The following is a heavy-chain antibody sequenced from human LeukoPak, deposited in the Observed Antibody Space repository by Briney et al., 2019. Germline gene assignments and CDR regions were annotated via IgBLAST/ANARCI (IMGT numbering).Heavy chain of an antibody. CDR2: IYYSGST. V-gene: IGHV4-59*01. Sequence: SETLSLTCAVYGGSFSGYYWSWIRQPPGKGLEWIGYIYYSGSTNYNPSLKSRVTISVDTSKNQFSLKLSSVTAADTAVYYCAREGLGWFDPWGQGTLVTVSS. CDR1: GGSFSGYY. J-gene: IGHJ5*02. CDR3: AREGLGWFDP.